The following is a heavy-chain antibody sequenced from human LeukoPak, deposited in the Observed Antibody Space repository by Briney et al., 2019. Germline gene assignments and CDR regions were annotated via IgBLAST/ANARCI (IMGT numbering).Heavy chain of an antibody. CDR1: GYTFTSYS. CDR2: VNTYNGNT. V-gene: IGHV1-18*01. Sequence: ASVKVSCKASGYTFTSYSISWVRQAPGQGLEWMGWVNTYNGNTYYAQKLQGRVTMTTDTSTSTAYMELRSLRSDDTAVYYCARDLQYYYDSGGYRDLFDYWGQGTLVTVSS. J-gene: IGHJ4*02. CDR3: ARDLQYYYDSGGYRDLFDY. D-gene: IGHD3-22*01.